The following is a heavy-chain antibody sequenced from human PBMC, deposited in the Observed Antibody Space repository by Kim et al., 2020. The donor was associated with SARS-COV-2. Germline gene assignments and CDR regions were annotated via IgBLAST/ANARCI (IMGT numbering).Heavy chain of an antibody. CDR2: SKQ. CDR3: ARDSGGGMDV. Sequence: SKQYYAASVKGRFTISRANPKNTLYLQMNSLGAEDTAVYYCARDSGGGMDVWGQGTTVTVSS. D-gene: IGHD3-10*01. J-gene: IGHJ6*02. V-gene: IGHV3-30-3*01.